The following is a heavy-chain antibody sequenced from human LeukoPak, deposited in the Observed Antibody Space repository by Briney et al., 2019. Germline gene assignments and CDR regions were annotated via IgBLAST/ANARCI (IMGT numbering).Heavy chain of an antibody. J-gene: IGHJ5*02. CDR1: GAAISTYF. V-gene: IGHV4-59*01. CDR3: ARDFWSGSVRFDP. CDR2: IYSSGST. Sequence: SSETLSLTCTVSGAAISTYFWSWIRQSPGKGLEWIGYIYSSGSTKYNPSLKSRVTISVDASKNQFALTLRSLTAADTAVYYCARDFWSGSVRFDPWGQGTLVTVSS. D-gene: IGHD3-3*01.